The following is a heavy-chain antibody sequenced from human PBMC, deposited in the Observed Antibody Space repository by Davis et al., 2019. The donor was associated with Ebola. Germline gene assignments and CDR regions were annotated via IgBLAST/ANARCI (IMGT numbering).Heavy chain of an antibody. V-gene: IGHV1-46*03. CDR2: TNPSGGST. Sequence: ASVKVSCKASGYTFTSYYMHWVRQAPGQGLEWMGMTNPSGGSTHYAQTFQGRVTMTMDTSTSSVYMELSSLRSEDTAVYYCTRLAIFGVVKPFDYWGQGTLVTVSS. CDR3: TRLAIFGVVKPFDY. J-gene: IGHJ4*02. D-gene: IGHD3-3*01. CDR1: GYTFTSYY.